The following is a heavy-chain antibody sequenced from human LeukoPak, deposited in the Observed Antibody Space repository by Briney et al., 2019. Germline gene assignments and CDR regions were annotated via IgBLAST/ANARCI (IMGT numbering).Heavy chain of an antibody. CDR1: GFTFSSYS. D-gene: IGHD6-19*01. CDR3: ARDFYSSGCKGD. J-gene: IGHJ4*02. V-gene: IGHV3-21*01. Sequence: GGSLRLPCAASGFTFSSYSMNWVRQAPGKGLEWVSSISSSSSYIYYADSVKGRFTISRDNAKNTLYLQMNSLRAEDTAVYYCARDFYSSGCKGDWGQGTLVTVSS. CDR2: ISSSSSYI.